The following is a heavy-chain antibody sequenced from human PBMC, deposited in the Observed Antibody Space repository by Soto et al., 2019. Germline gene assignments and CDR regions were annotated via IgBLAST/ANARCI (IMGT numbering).Heavy chain of an antibody. D-gene: IGHD2-21*01. CDR1: GASISSGTFY. CDR3: ARLGAYYQSLDP. V-gene: IGHV4-39*07. CDR2: IYYDGST. J-gene: IGHJ5*02. Sequence: SETLSLTCTVSGASISSGTFYWGWIRQPPGKGLESIANIYYDGSTYYNPSLKSRVTISLDTSRSQVSLRLSSVTAADTAVYYCARLGAYYQSLDPWGPGTLVTVS.